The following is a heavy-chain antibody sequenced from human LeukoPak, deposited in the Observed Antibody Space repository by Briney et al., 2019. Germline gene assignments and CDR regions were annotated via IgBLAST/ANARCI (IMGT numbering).Heavy chain of an antibody. CDR1: GFTFNSYA. V-gene: IGHV3-30-3*01. Sequence: LAGGSLRLSCAASGFTFNSYAMHWVRQAPGKGLEWVAVISYDGSNKYYADSVKGRFTISRDNSKNTLYLQMNSLRAEDTAVYYCARGKFRDGYNRYYWGQGTLVTVSS. D-gene: IGHD5-24*01. J-gene: IGHJ4*02. CDR2: ISYDGSNK. CDR3: ARGKFRDGYNRYY.